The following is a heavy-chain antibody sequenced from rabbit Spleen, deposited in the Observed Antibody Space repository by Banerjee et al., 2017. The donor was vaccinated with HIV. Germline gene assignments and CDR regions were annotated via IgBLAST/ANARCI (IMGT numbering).Heavy chain of an antibody. D-gene: IGHD1-1*01. CDR3: ARDQSYVSSSGYYPPFNL. Sequence: QEQLEESGGGLVKPEGSLTLTCKASGFPFSNKAVMCWVRQAPGKGLEWIACINVLTGKAVYASWAKGRFTISKTSSTTLTLQMTSLTAADTATYFCARDQSYVSSSGYYPPFNLWGPGTLVTVS. CDR2: INVLTGKA. V-gene: IGHV1S45*01. CDR1: GFPFSNKAV. J-gene: IGHJ4*01.